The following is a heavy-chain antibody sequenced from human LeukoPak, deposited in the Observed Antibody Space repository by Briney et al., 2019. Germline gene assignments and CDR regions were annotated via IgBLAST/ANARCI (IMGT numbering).Heavy chain of an antibody. Sequence: ASVKVSCKASGGTFSSYAISWVRQAPGQGLEWMGRINPNSGGTNYAQKFQGRVTMTRDTSISTAYMELSRLRSDDTAVYYCAREVAMVIDYWGQGTLVTVSS. CDR1: GGTFSSYA. J-gene: IGHJ4*02. D-gene: IGHD5-18*01. V-gene: IGHV1-2*06. CDR2: INPNSGGT. CDR3: AREVAMVIDY.